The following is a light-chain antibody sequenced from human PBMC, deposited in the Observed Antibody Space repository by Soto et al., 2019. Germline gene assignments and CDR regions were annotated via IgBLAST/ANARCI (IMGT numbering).Light chain of an antibody. V-gene: IGKV3-15*01. CDR2: GAS. J-gene: IGKJ1*01. CDR1: QSVSSD. CDR3: QQYNQWPPWT. Sequence: EIVMTQSPATLSVSPGERATLSCRAGQSVSSDLAWYQQRPGQAPRLLMYGASTRATGIPARFSGSGSGTAFTLTISSLQSEDFAVYYCQQYNQWPPWTFGQGTKVEIK.